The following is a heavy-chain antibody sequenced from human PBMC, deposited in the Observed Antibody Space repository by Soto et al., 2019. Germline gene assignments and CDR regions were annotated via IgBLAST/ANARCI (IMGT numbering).Heavy chain of an antibody. CDR2: VSHDGRNT. V-gene: IGHV3-30*18. J-gene: IGHJ4*02. D-gene: IGHD6-19*01. CDR1: GFTFSDYA. Sequence: VQLVESGGGVVQPGRSLRLSCAASGFTFSDYAMHWVRQAPGKGLEWVAVVSHDGRNTHYADSVKGRFTISRDSSKNPVSLERTSLRAEDTAVYYGAKGGRQWLVTSDFNYWGQGALVTVSS. CDR3: AKGGRQWLVTSDFNY.